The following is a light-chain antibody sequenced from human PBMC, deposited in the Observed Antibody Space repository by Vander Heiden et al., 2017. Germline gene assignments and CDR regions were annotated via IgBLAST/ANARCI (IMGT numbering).Light chain of an antibody. J-gene: IGLJ3*02. V-gene: IGLV1-47*01. Sequence: QSMLTQPPSASGTPGQRATTSCSGSSSNIGTNFVYWYHQLPGTAPKLLIYKNNQRPSGVPDRFSGSKSGTSASLAISGLRSEDEADYYCAAWDDSLSGRVFGVGTKLTVL. CDR2: KNN. CDR1: SSNIGTNF. CDR3: AAWDDSLSGRV.